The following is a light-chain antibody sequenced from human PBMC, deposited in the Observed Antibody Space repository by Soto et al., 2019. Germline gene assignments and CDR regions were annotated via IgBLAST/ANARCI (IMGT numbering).Light chain of an antibody. J-gene: IGKJ1*01. CDR3: QQSYGTVWT. Sequence: DIQMTQSPSSLSASVGDRVTITCRASQSISSYLNWYQQKPGKAPKLLIYDAAGLHSGVPSRFSGSGSGTEYTLTITSLQPEDFATYYCQQSYGTVWTFGQGTKVEIK. V-gene: IGKV1-39*01. CDR1: QSISSY. CDR2: DAA.